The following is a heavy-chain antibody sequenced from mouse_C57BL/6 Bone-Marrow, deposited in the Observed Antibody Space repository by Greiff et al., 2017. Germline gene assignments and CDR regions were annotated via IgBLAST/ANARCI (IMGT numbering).Heavy chain of an antibody. CDR2: LSYSGSP. Sequence: EVKLQESGPGLAKPSQTLSLTCSVTGYSIPSDYWNWIRKFPGNKLQYMGYLSYSGSPYYNPSLNSRISITRDTSKNQYYLQLNSVTNEDTATYYCARYRLTAFDYWGQGTTLTVSS. V-gene: IGHV3-8*01. CDR3: ARYRLTAFDY. J-gene: IGHJ2*01. D-gene: IGHD4-1*01. CDR1: GYSIPSDY.